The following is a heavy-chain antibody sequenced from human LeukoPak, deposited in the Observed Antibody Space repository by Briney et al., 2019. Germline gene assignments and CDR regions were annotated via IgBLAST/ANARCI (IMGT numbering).Heavy chain of an antibody. V-gene: IGHV4-34*01. CDR1: GGSFSGYY. CDR2: INHSVST. CDR3: ARVYCSSTSCVFDY. D-gene: IGHD2-2*01. Sequence: KTSETLSLTCAVYGGSFSGYYWSWIRRPPGKGLELIGEINHSVSTNYKPSLKSRVPISVETSKNQFSLKLSAVAAADTAVYYCARVYCSSTSCVFDYWGQGTLVTVSS. J-gene: IGHJ4*02.